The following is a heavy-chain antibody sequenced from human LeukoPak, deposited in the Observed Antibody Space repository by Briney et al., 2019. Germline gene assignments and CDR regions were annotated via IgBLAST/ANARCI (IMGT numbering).Heavy chain of an antibody. CDR2: ISAYNGNT. CDR3: ARVYSGSYWGAYYYYGMDV. Sequence: AASVKASCKASGYTFTSYGISWVRQAPGQGLEWMGWISAYNGNTNYAQKFQGRVTMTRNTSISTAYMELSSLRSEDTAVYYCARVYSGSYWGAYYYYGMDVWGQGTTVTVSS. J-gene: IGHJ6*02. CDR1: GYTFTSYG. V-gene: IGHV1-18*01. D-gene: IGHD1-26*01.